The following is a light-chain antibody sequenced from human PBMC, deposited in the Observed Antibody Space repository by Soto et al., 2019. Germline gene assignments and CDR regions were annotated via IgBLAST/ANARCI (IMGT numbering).Light chain of an antibody. CDR2: GAS. CDR1: QSVSNNH. CDR3: QQYGSSGT. V-gene: IGKV3-20*01. J-gene: IGKJ1*01. Sequence: EIVLTRSPGSLCLCPGERATLSCRASQSVSNNHLAWYQQKPGQAPRLLIYGASHRATGIPDRFSGSGSGTDFTLTISRLEPEDFAVYYCQQYGSSGTFGQGTKVDIK.